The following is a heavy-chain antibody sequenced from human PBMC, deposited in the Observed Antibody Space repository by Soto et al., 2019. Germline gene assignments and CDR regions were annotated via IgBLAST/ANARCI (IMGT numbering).Heavy chain of an antibody. J-gene: IGHJ4*02. Sequence: PSETLSLTCTVSGGSISSYYWSWIRQHPGKGLEWIGYIYYSGSTYYNPSLKSRVTISVDTSKNQFSLKLSSVTAADTAVYYCARVRYSYGTSYYFDYWGQGTLVTVSS. CDR1: GGSISSYY. D-gene: IGHD5-18*01. CDR3: ARVRYSYGTSYYFDY. V-gene: IGHV4-59*06. CDR2: IYYSGST.